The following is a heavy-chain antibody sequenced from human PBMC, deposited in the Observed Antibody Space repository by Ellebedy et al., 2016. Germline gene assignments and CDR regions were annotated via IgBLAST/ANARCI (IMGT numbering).Heavy chain of an antibody. V-gene: IGHV3-7*01. CDR1: GFTLSGFW. D-gene: IGHD2-2*01. CDR2: VKEDGSDK. CDR3: ARGRVAMT. J-gene: IGHJ4*02. Sequence: GESLKISCAASGFTLSGFWMSWVRQAPGKGLEWVANVKEDGSDKYYVDSVKGRFIISRDNAKNSLSLQMNSLRAEDTAVYYCARGRVAMTWGQGTLVTVSS.